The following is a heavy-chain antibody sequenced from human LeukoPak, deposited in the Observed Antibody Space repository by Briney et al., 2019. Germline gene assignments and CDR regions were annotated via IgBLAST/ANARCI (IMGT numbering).Heavy chain of an antibody. CDR1: GYTFTSYG. Sequence: ASVKVSCKASGYTFTSYGISWVRQAPGQGLVWMGWISAYNGNTNYAQKLQGRVTMTTDTSTSTAYMELRSLTSDDTAVYYCARDSRYCSSTSCLFDYWGQGTLVTVSS. CDR2: ISAYNGNT. J-gene: IGHJ4*02. D-gene: IGHD2-2*01. CDR3: ARDSRYCSSTSCLFDY. V-gene: IGHV1-18*01.